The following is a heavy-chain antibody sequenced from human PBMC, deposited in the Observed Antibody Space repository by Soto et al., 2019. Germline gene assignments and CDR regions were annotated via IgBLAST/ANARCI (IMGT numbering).Heavy chain of an antibody. D-gene: IGHD3-3*01. CDR1: GFTFSSYA. CDR3: AKVFVFTIREGFDY. V-gene: IGHV3-23*01. CDR2: ITGSGDST. Sequence: EVQLLESGGGLVQPGGSLRLSCAASGFTFSSYAMSWVRQAPGKGLEWVSAITGSGDSTYYADSVKGRFTVSRDNSKNTLYPQMNRLRAEDTAVYYCAKVFVFTIREGFDYWGLGTLVTVSS. J-gene: IGHJ4*02.